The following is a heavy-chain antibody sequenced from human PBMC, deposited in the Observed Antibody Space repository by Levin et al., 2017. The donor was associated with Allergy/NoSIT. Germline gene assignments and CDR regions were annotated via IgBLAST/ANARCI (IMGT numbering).Heavy chain of an antibody. D-gene: IGHD1-26*01. CDR1: GFTFRNYG. Sequence: GGSLRLSCAASGFTFRNYGMNWVRQAPGKGLEWVAIIWYDGSNKYYADSVKGRFTISRDNSKKTLYLQMNSLRAEDTAMYYCARGSGTSSWYFDLWGRGTLVTASS. J-gene: IGHJ2*01. V-gene: IGHV3-33*01. CDR2: IWYDGSNK. CDR3: ARGSGTSSWYFDL.